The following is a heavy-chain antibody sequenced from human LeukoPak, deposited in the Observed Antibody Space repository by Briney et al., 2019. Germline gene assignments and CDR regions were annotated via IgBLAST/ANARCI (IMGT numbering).Heavy chain of an antibody. CDR1: GFTFSSYE. J-gene: IGHJ4*02. V-gene: IGHV3-48*03. CDR3: ARDSGRSSSWYFDY. D-gene: IGHD6-13*01. CDR2: IRSSGSTM. Sequence: GGSLRLSCAASGFTFSSYEMNWVRQAPGKGLEWVSYIRSSGSTMYYADSVKGRFTISRDNTKNSLYLQMNSLRAEDTAVYYCARDSGRSSSWYFDYWGQGTLVTVSS.